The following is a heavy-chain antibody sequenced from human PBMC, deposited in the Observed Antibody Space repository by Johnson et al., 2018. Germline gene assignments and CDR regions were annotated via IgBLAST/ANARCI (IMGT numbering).Heavy chain of an antibody. CDR3: ARDLDLVTIFGVVTLRLYGMDV. V-gene: IGHV3-30-3*01. D-gene: IGHD3-3*01. CDR2: ISNDGNNK. CDR1: GFTFSSYS. Sequence: QVQLVESGGGVVQLGRSLRLSCAASGFTFSSYSIHWFRQAPGKGLEWVALISNDGNNKYYADSVKGRFTISRDNSKNTLYLQMNSLRAEDTALYYCARDLDLVTIFGVVTLRLYGMDVXGQGTTVTXSS. J-gene: IGHJ6*02.